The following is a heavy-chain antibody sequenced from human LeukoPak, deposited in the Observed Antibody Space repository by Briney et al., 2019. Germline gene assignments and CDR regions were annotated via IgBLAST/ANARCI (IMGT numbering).Heavy chain of an antibody. Sequence: VSVNVPHKTSGYTFTSYHINWVRQATGHGLEWMGWMNPYSGDRGYAQKFPRRLSITSDTSIRTAYMDLSSLRSEDTAVYFCARTTSLTASGYDNCGEGGLVSVSS. D-gene: IGHD5-12*01. CDR2: MNPYSGDR. CDR3: ARTTSLTASGYDN. J-gene: IGHJ4*01. V-gene: IGHV1-8*03. CDR1: GYTFTSYH.